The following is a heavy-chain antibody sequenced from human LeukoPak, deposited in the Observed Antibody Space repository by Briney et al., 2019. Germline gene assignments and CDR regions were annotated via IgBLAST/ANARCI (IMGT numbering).Heavy chain of an antibody. J-gene: IGHJ4*01. Sequence: GRSLRLSCAASGVTFSSDGMHGVRQAPGKGLEWVAVISYDGGNKYYADSVKGRFTISRDNSNNTLYLPMNSLRAEDTAVYYCAKDRPPATNWGPRTPVTVSS. CDR3: AKDRPPATN. CDR2: ISYDGGNK. V-gene: IGHV3-30*18. CDR1: GVTFSSDG.